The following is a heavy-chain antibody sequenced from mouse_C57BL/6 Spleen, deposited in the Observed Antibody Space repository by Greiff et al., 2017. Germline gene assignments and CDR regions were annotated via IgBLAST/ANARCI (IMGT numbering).Heavy chain of an antibody. CDR2: ISDGGSYT. V-gene: IGHV5-4*01. CDR1: GFTFSSYA. CDR3: ARRDGTFDY. Sequence: EVHLVESGGGLVKPGGSLKLSCAASGFTFSSYAMSWVRQTPEKRLEWVATISDGGSYTYYPDNVKGRFTISRDNAKNNLYLQMSHLKSEDTAMYYCARRDGTFDYWGQGTTLTVSS. D-gene: IGHD2-1*01. J-gene: IGHJ2*01.